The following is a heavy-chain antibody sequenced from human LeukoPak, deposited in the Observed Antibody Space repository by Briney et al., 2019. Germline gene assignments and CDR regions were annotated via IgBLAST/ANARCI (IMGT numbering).Heavy chain of an antibody. CDR3: AKDSYYYGSGSFY. Sequence: GGSLRLSCAASGFTFSSYAMSWVRQAPGKGLEWVSTISGSGSSTYYADSVKGRFTISRDNSKNTPYLQMNSLRAEDTAIYYCAKDSYYYGSGSFYWGQGTLVTVSS. CDR1: GFTFSSYA. CDR2: ISGSGSST. V-gene: IGHV3-23*01. J-gene: IGHJ4*02. D-gene: IGHD3-10*01.